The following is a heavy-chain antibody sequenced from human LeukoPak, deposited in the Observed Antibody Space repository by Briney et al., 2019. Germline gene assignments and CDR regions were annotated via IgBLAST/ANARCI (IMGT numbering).Heavy chain of an antibody. CDR3: ARLKYDFWGGYCFDY. CDR2: IYNTGTT. CDR1: GDSIRSYF. Sequence: SETLSLTCTVSGDSIRSYFWSWIRQPPGKGLEWMGYIYNTGTTSYNPSLKSRVTISVDTSKNQFSLKLSSVTAADTAVYYCARLKYDFWGGYCFDYWGQGTRVTVSS. D-gene: IGHD3-3*01. V-gene: IGHV4-59*08. J-gene: IGHJ4*02.